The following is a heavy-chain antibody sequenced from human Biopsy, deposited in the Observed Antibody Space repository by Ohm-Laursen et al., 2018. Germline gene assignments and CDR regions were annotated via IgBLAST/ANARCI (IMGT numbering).Heavy chain of an antibody. CDR2: INPSGGDA. J-gene: IGHJ4*02. CDR3: AADSGSGSHFRFDY. Sequence: ASVKVSCKASGYTFTNYYMHWVRQAPGQGLEWMGIINPSGGDATYAQKFQGRVTMTRDTSTSTAYMDLSSLRSEDTAVYYCAADSGSGSHFRFDYWGQGALVSVSS. CDR1: GYTFTNYY. V-gene: IGHV1-46*01. D-gene: IGHD3-10*01.